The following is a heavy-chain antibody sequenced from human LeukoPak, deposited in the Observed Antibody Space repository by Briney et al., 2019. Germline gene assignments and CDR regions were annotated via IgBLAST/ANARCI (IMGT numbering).Heavy chain of an antibody. CDR1: GFTFSTHG. V-gene: IGHV3-23*01. CDR3: AKAAPGTTVTGDYFDY. J-gene: IGHJ4*02. CDR2: ISSSGAGT. Sequence: GGSLRLSCAASGFTFSTHGMSWVRQAPGKGLEWVSAISSSGAGTFYADSVKGRFTISRDNSRTTLYLQMHSLRAEDTAVYYCAKAAPGTTVTGDYFDYWGQGTLVTVSS. D-gene: IGHD4-17*01.